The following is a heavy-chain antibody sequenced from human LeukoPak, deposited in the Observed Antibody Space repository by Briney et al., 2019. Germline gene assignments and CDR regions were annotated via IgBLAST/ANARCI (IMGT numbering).Heavy chain of an antibody. J-gene: IGHJ6*03. V-gene: IGHV3-48*03. CDR1: GFTFSSYE. CDR2: ISSSGSTI. D-gene: IGHD4-17*01. Sequence: PGGSLRLSCAASGFTFSSYEMNWVRQAPGKGLEWVSYISSSGSTIYYADSVKGRFTISRDNSKNTLYLQMNSLRAEDTAVYYCAKVATTVTTFTYYYMDVWGKGTTVTISS. CDR3: AKVATTVTTFTYYYMDV.